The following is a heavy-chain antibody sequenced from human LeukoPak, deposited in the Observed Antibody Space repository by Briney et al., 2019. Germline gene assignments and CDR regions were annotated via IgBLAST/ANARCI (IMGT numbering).Heavy chain of an antibody. V-gene: IGHV3-66*01. Sequence: GGSLRLSCAASGFTVSSNYMSWVRQAPGKGLEWVSVIYSGGSTYYADSVKGRFTISRDNSKNMVYLQMNSLRAEDTAVYYCARESGYCSSTSCYGGYWGQGTLVTVSS. J-gene: IGHJ4*02. D-gene: IGHD2-2*01. CDR3: ARESGYCSSTSCYGGY. CDR2: IYSGGST. CDR1: GFTVSSNY.